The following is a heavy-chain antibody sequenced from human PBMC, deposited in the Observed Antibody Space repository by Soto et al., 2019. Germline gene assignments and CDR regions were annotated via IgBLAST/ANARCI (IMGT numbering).Heavy chain of an antibody. D-gene: IGHD3-3*01. CDR1: GGSISSGGYY. Sequence: QVQLQESGPGLVKPSQTLSLTCTVSGGSISSGGYYWSWIRQHPGKVLAWIGYIYSSGSTYYNPTLTSRVTIAVDTSQTQFSLKLSAVTAADTAVYYCARGITEGEFLEWLMAVWGKGTTVTVSS. V-gene: IGHV4-31*03. CDR3: ARGITEGEFLEWLMAV. J-gene: IGHJ6*04. CDR2: IYSSGST.